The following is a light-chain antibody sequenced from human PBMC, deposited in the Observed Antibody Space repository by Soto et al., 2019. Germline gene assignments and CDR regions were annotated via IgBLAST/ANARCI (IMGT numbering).Light chain of an antibody. Sequence: TVMTQSPATLSVSPGERATLSCSARQSVSSNLAWYQQKHGRAPRLLIYDSSTRATGITARFSGSGSETEFTLTINSLQSEDFATYCCQRTYNATFTLGPGTKVSIK. CDR2: DSS. J-gene: IGKJ3*01. CDR3: QRTYNATFT. V-gene: IGKV3-15*01. CDR1: QSVSSN.